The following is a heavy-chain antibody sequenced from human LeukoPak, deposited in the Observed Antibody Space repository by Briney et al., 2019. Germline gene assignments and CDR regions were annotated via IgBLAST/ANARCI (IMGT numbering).Heavy chain of an antibody. CDR1: GVSISSSSYY. D-gene: IGHD2-21*02. Sequence: SETLSLTCTVSGVSISSSSYYWGWIRQPPGQGLEWIGEVFYNGNTHYNPSLKSRVIISTDTSKNQFSLTLTAVTASDTAIYYCARRSPLVVVTAAHYYDYWGQGTLVTVSS. CDR2: VFYNGNT. V-gene: IGHV4-39*01. J-gene: IGHJ4*02. CDR3: ARRSPLVVVTAAHYYDY.